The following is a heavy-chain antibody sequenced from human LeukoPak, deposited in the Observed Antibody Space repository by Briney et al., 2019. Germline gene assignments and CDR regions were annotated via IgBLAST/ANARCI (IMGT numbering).Heavy chain of an antibody. J-gene: IGHJ5*02. CDR2: FDPEDGET. CDR3: ARGRSPFRITIFGVVRSPNWFDP. CDR1: GYTLTELS. Sequence: ASVKVSCKVSGYTLTELSMHWVRQAPGKGLEWLGGFDPEDGETIYAQKFQGRVTMTRNTSISTAYMELSSLRSEDTAVYYCARGRSPFRITIFGVVRSPNWFDPWGQGTLVTVSS. D-gene: IGHD3-3*01. V-gene: IGHV1-24*01.